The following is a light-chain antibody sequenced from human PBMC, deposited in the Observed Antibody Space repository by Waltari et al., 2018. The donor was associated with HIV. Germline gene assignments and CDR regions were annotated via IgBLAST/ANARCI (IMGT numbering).Light chain of an antibody. Sequence: QMTQSPSALSASVGDRVTITCRASQTITYWLAWYQQKPGKAPKLLIYKASTLQSGVPSRFSGSGSGTDFTLTISNLQPDDFATYYCQQYNSYPYTFGQGTKLEIK. CDR2: KAS. J-gene: IGKJ2*01. CDR3: QQYNSYPYT. CDR1: QTITYW. V-gene: IGKV1-5*03.